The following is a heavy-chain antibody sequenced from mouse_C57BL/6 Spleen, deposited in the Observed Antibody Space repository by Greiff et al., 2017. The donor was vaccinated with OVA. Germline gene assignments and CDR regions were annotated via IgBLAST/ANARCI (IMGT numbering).Heavy chain of an antibody. V-gene: IGHV6-3*01. Sequence: EVKVVESGGGLVQPGGSMKLSCVASGFTFSNYWMNWVRQSPEKGLEWVAQIRLKSDNYATHYAESVKGRFTISRDDSKSSVYLQMNNLRAEDTGIYYCTDFYYFDYWGQGTTLTVSS. CDR1: GFTFSNYW. J-gene: IGHJ2*01. CDR2: IRLKSDNYAT. CDR3: TDFYYFDY.